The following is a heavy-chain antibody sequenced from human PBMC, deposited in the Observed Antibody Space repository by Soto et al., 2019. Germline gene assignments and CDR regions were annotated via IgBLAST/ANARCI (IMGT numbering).Heavy chain of an antibody. CDR2: MNPNSGNT. Sequence: ASVKVSCKASGYTFTSYDINWVRQATGQGLEWMGWMNPNSGNTGYAQKFQGRVTMTRNTSISTAYMELSSLRSEDTAVYYCGRGPTVTTGYYYYYYMDVWGKGTTVTVSS. J-gene: IGHJ6*03. CDR1: GYTFTSYD. CDR3: GRGPTVTTGYYYYYYMDV. V-gene: IGHV1-8*01. D-gene: IGHD4-4*01.